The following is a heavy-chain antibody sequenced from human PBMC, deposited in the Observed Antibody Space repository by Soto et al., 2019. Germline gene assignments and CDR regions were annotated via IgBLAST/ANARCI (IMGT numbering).Heavy chain of an antibody. V-gene: IGHV5-51*03. CDR1: GYSFTSHW. CDR3: VRRHYGSGSYRDDAFDI. CDR2: IYPDDSHT. D-gene: IGHD3-10*01. J-gene: IGHJ3*02. Sequence: EVQLVQSGAEVKKSGESLEISCKGSGYSFTSHWIGWVRQMPGKGLEWVGIIYPDDSHTRYSPSCQGQVTISVDKSISTAYLQWSSLKASDTAMYYCVRRHYGSGSYRDDAFDIWGQGTMVIVSS.